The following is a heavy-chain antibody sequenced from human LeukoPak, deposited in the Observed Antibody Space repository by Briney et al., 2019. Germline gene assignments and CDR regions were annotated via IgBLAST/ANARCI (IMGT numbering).Heavy chain of an antibody. J-gene: IGHJ4*02. CDR3: ANVDRDIWFGELFVY. D-gene: IGHD3-10*01. Sequence: PGGSLRLSCAASGFTFSSYGMSWVRQAPGKGLEWVSAISGSGGSTYYADSVKGRFTISRDNSKNTLYLQMNSLRAEDTAVYYCANVDRDIWFGELFVYWGQGTLVTVSS. CDR1: GFTFSSYG. CDR2: ISGSGGST. V-gene: IGHV3-23*01.